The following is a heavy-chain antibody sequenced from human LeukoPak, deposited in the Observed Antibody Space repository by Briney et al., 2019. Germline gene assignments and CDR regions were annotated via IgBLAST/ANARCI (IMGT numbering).Heavy chain of an antibody. CDR1: GFTFSSYA. Sequence: GGSLRLSCAASGFTFSSYAISWVRQAPGTGLEWVSAISGSGGTAYYGDSVKGRFTISRDNPKNTLYLQMNSLRAEDTAVYYCARKAAAGTLWGQGTLVTVSS. V-gene: IGHV3-23*01. CDR2: ISGSGGTA. J-gene: IGHJ4*02. D-gene: IGHD6-13*01. CDR3: ARKAAAGTL.